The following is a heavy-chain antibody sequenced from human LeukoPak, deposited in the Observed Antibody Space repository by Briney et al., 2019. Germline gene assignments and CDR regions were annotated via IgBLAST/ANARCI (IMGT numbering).Heavy chain of an antibody. CDR2: ISYDGSNK. CDR3: AKITTPRPYYYGSGSSDDY. D-gene: IGHD3-10*01. Sequence: PGGSLRLSCAASGFTFSSYGMPWVRQAPGKGLEWVAVISYDGSNKYYADSVKGRFTISRDNSKNTLYLQMNSLRAEDTAVYYCAKITTPRPYYYGSGSSDDYWGQGTLVTVSS. J-gene: IGHJ4*02. CDR1: GFTFSSYG. V-gene: IGHV3-30*18.